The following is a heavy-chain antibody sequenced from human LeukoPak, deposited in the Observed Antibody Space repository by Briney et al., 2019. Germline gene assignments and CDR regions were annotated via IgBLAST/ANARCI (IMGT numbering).Heavy chain of an antibody. CDR2: IYYSGST. V-gene: IGHV4-59*01. CDR3: ARGNWYFDL. J-gene: IGHJ2*01. CDR1: GGSISSYY. Sequence: SETLSLTCTVSGGSISSYYWSWIRQPPGKGLEWIGYIYYSGSTNYNPSPKSRVTISVDTSKNQFSLKLSSVTAADTAAYYCARGNWYFDLWGRGTLVTVSS.